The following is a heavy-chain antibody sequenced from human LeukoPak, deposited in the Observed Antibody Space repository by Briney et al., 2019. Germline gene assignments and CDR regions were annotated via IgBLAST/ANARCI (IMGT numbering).Heavy chain of an antibody. CDR2: IEGDGSGS. J-gene: IGHJ4*02. CDR1: PFIFSNYA. D-gene: IGHD3-22*01. Sequence: GRSLRLSCGASPFIFSNYAMTSVRQDPGKGLEWVSSIEGDGSGSYHADSVKGRFTISTTHTKHSLYMQMNSLTTQDTAVYYCARRPYYYDSLDYWGLDYWGQGTLVSVSS. CDR3: ARRPYYYDSLDYWGLDY. V-gene: IGHV3-23*03.